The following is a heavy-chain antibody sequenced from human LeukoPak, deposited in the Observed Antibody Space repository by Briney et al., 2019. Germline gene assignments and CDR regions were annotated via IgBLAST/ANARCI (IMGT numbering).Heavy chain of an antibody. J-gene: IGHJ4*02. CDR3: VITPPNWGADY. CDR1: RYTFTSYG. Sequence: ASVKVSCTASRYTFTSYGINWVRQAPGQGLEWMGWIRAYNGNTNYAQKLQGRVTMTTDTSTRTIYMELRSLTSDDTAVYYCVITPPNWGADYWGQGTLVTVSS. CDR2: IRAYNGNT. D-gene: IGHD7-27*01. V-gene: IGHV1-18*01.